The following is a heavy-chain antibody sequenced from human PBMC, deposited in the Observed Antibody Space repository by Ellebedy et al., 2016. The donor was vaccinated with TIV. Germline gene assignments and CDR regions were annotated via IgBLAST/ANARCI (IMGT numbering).Heavy chain of an antibody. Sequence: GESLKISCEDSGFTFSNYKMSWVRQAPGKGLEWVACVTQDGREKYYVDSVKGRFTISRDSAKNSLYLQINSLRAEDTAVYYCVKDPLGGFLEWFEWDYWGQGTLVTVSS. D-gene: IGHD3-3*01. CDR1: GFTFSNYK. CDR2: VTQDGREK. J-gene: IGHJ4*02. CDR3: VKDPLGGFLEWFEWDY. V-gene: IGHV3-7*01.